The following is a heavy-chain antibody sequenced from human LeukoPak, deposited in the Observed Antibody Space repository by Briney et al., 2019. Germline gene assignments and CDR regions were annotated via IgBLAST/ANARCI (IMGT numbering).Heavy chain of an antibody. J-gene: IGHJ3*02. CDR1: GFTFSSYS. CDR3: ARGGLNIQLWSHDAFDI. V-gene: IGHV3-21*01. D-gene: IGHD5-18*01. CDR2: ISSSSYI. Sequence: GGSLRLSCAASGFTFSSYSMNWVRQAPRKGLEWVSSISSSSYIYYADSVKGRFTISRDNAKNSLYLQMNSLRAEDTAVYYCARGGLNIQLWSHDAFDIWGQGTMVTVSS.